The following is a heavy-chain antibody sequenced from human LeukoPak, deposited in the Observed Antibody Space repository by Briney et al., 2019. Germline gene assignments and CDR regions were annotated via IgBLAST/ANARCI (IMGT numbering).Heavy chain of an antibody. V-gene: IGHV3-23*01. D-gene: IGHD3-3*01. CDR2: ISGSGGST. CDR1: GFTFSSYA. CDR3: AKAGRLIFDFWSGYYPYHDAFDI. Sequence: GGSLRLSCAASGFTFSSYAMSWVRQAPGKGLEWVSAISGSGGSTYYADSVKGRFTISRDNSKNTLYLQMNSLRAEDAAVYYCAKAGRLIFDFWSGYYPYHDAFDIWGQGTMVTVSS. J-gene: IGHJ3*02.